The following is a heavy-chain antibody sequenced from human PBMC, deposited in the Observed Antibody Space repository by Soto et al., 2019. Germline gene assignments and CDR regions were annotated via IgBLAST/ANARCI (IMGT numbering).Heavy chain of an antibody. V-gene: IGHV1-24*01. J-gene: IGHJ6*02. CDR3: STYWGWKDVLKGDYSYGMDV. D-gene: IGHD1-1*01. CDR1: GYTLTELS. Sequence: QVQLVQSGAEVKKPGASVKVSCKVSGYTLTELSMHWVRQAPGKGLEWMGSFDPADGETIYAQKFLGRVTMTEDTSTDTAYMELSSLRSEDTAVYYCSTYWGWKDVLKGDYSYGMDVCGQGTTVTVSS. CDR2: FDPADGET.